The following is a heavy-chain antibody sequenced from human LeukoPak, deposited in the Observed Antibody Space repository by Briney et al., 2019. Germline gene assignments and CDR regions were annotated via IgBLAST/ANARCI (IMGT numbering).Heavy chain of an antibody. J-gene: IGHJ4*02. V-gene: IGHV3-15*01. Sequence: PGGSLRLSCVASGFPFTNAWMSWVRQAPGKGLEWVGHIKSETDGGTTDYAAPVKGRFFISRDDSRDTLYLQMNSLKTDDTAVYYCAKSDTSVNFDYWGQGTLVTVSS. CDR1: GFPFTNAW. CDR2: IKSETDGGTT. D-gene: IGHD5-18*01. CDR3: AKSDTSVNFDY.